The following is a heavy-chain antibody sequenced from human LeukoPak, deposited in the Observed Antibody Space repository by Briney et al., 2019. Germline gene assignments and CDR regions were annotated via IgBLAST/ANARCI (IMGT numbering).Heavy chain of an antibody. J-gene: IGHJ6*02. CDR3: ARRWLQGQDYYGMDV. Sequence: GGSLRLSCAASGFTVSSNYMSWVRRAPGKGLEWVSVIYSVGNTYYADSVKGRFTISRDNSKNTLYLQMNSLRVEDSAVYYCARRWLQGQDYYGMDVWGQGTTVTVSS. CDR2: IYSVGNT. D-gene: IGHD5-24*01. CDR1: GFTVSSNY. V-gene: IGHV3-53*01.